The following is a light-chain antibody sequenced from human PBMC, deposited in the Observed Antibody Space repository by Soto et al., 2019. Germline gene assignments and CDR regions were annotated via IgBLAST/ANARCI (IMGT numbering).Light chain of an antibody. V-gene: IGKV3-20*01. CDR3: QQFTTSSAT. CDR2: GAS. CDR1: QSVSTNS. Sequence: EIVLTQSPGTLSFSPGERATLSCRASQSVSTNSLAWYQQKPGQAPRLLIYGASSRATGIPDRFSGSGSGTDFTLTISRLEPEDFAVYYCQQFTTSSATFGGGTRVEIK. J-gene: IGKJ4*01.